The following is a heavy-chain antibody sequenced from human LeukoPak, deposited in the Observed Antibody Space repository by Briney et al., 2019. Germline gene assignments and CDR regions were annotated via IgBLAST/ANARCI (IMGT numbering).Heavy chain of an antibody. J-gene: IGHJ3*02. Sequence: PSETLSLTCAVSGGSINNYYWSWIRQPAGKGLEWIGRIFTSGSTNYNASLKSRVTMSVDTSKNQFSLKLRSMTAAGTAVYYCARAPVTVEDSFDIWGQGTMVTVSS. V-gene: IGHV4-4*07. CDR3: ARAPVTVEDSFDI. CDR2: IFTSGST. CDR1: GGSINNYY. D-gene: IGHD4-11*01.